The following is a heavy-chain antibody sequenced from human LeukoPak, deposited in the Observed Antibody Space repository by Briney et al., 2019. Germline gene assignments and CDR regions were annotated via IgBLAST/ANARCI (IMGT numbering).Heavy chain of an antibody. D-gene: IGHD4-17*01. J-gene: IGHJ4*02. CDR2: ISHDGGST. Sequence: GGSLRLSCSASGFTFSDYAMYWVRQAPGKGLEYVSVISHDGGSTYYADSVKGRFTISRDNSKNTLYLQMSSLSAEDTALYYCARGDPTVTTKQNFDYWGQGTLVTVSS. CDR1: GFTFSDYA. V-gene: IGHV3-64D*06. CDR3: ARGDPTVTTKQNFDY.